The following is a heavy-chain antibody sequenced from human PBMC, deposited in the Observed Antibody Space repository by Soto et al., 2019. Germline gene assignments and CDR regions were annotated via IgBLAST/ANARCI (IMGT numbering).Heavy chain of an antibody. CDR2: IYSNDHK. CDR3: AHRHRVGTVTDGFDF. Sequence: QITLKASGPTLVKPTQTLTLTCSFSGFPFSSRGVGVGWIRQPPGKAPECLAVIYSNDHKRYNPSLQTSVSITTDTSKSQVFLTMTNMDPADTATYCCAHRHRVGTVTDGFDFLGQGILVTVPS. CDR1: GFPFSSRGVG. D-gene: IGHD2-21*02. V-gene: IGHV2-5*01. J-gene: IGHJ4*02.